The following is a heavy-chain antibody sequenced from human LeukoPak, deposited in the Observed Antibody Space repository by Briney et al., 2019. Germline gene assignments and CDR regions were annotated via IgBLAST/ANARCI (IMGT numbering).Heavy chain of an antibody. D-gene: IGHD5-12*01. Sequence: SGGSLRLSCAASGFTFSSYAMSWVRQAPGKGLEWVSAISGSGGRTHYADSVKGRFTTSRDNAKNSLYLQMNSLRAGDTAVYYCAREMGGYPFDYWGQGTLVTVSS. J-gene: IGHJ4*02. CDR2: ISGSGGRT. CDR1: GFTFSSYA. V-gene: IGHV3-23*01. CDR3: AREMGGYPFDY.